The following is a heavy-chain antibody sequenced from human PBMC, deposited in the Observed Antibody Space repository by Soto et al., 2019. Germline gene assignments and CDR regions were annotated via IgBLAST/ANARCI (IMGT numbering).Heavy chain of an antibody. CDR3: VSQRTSVLTQAYFDY. V-gene: IGHV4-39*01. D-gene: IGHD2-8*01. Sequence: LETLSLTCTVSGGSVSNSNYYWGWIRQSPGKGLEWIGSVYYRGRSYSKSSVKSRVTISVDTSKNQFSLNLNSVTASDTAVYFCVSQRTSVLTQAYFDYWGPGALVTVSS. J-gene: IGHJ4*02. CDR1: GGSVSNSNYY. CDR2: VYYRGRS.